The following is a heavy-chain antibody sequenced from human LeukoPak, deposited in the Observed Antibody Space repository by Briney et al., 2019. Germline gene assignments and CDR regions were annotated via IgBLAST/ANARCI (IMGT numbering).Heavy chain of an antibody. CDR1: VFTFSTYW. Sequence: GGSLRPSCAASVFTFSTYWMTWVRQAPGKGLEWVANIKRDGTAKNYADSVWGRFTISRDNAQNTLYMQMNRRRAEDTAVYDCAGFSHKGIWGQGTTATVSS. V-gene: IGHV3-7*02. CDR3: AGFSHKGI. CDR2: IKRDGTAK. J-gene: IGHJ6*02.